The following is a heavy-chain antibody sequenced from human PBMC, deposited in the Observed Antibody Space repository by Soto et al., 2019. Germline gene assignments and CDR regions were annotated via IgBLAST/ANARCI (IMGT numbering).Heavy chain of an antibody. Sequence: SETLSLTCTVSGGSISSYYWSWIRQPPGKGLEWIGYIYYNGSTNYNPSLKSRVTISVDTSKNQFSLKLSSVTAADTAVYYCARDKITGLFDYWGQGTLVTVSS. CDR3: ARDKITGLFDY. CDR1: GGSISSYY. V-gene: IGHV4-59*01. D-gene: IGHD2-8*02. J-gene: IGHJ4*02. CDR2: IYYNGST.